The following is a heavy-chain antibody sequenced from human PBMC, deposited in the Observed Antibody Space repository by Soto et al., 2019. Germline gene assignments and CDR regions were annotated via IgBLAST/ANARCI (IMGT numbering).Heavy chain of an antibody. J-gene: IGHJ4*02. CDR2: IYPGDSDT. CDR1: GYSFTSYW. V-gene: IGHV5-51*01. CDR3: ARQLTPYSSSSPFDY. D-gene: IGHD6-6*01. Sequence: PGDSLKISCKGSGYSFTSYWIGCVRQMPGKGLEWMGIIYPGDSDTRYSPSFQGQVTISADKSISTAYLQWSSLKASDTAMYYCARQLTPYSSSSPFDYWGQGTLVTVSS.